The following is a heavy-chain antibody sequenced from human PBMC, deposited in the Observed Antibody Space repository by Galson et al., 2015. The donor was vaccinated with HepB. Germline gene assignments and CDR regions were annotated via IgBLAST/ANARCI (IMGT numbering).Heavy chain of an antibody. D-gene: IGHD3-22*01. J-gene: IGHJ4*02. CDR2: IRSKANSYAT. Sequence: SLGLSCAASGFTFSGSAMHWVRQASGKGLEWVGRIRSKANSYATAYAASVKGRFTISRDDSKNTAYLQMNSLKTEDTAVYYCTSNTYYYDRSGPRWGQGTLVTVSS. V-gene: IGHV3-73*01. CDR1: GFTFSGSA. CDR3: TSNTYYYDRSGPR.